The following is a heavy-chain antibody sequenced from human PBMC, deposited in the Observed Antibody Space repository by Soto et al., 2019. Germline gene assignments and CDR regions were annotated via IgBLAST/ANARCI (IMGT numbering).Heavy chain of an antibody. CDR1: GYTFTGYY. CDR3: ARDLGITMVRGPHYYYYGMDV. Sequence: EASVKVSCKASGYTFTGYYMHWVRQAPGQGLEWMGWINPNSGGTNYAQKFQGWVTMTRDTSISTAYMELSRLRSDDTAVYYCARDLGITMVRGPHYYYYGMDVWGQGTTVTVSS. V-gene: IGHV1-2*04. J-gene: IGHJ6*02. D-gene: IGHD3-10*01. CDR2: INPNSGGT.